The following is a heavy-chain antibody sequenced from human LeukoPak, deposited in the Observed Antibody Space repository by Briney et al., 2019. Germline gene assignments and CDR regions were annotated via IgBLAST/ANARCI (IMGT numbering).Heavy chain of an antibody. J-gene: IGHJ3*02. CDR3: ARAPITIFGVVITPAAFDI. CDR1: GGSISSYH. CDR2: IYYSGST. D-gene: IGHD3-3*01. Sequence: PSETLSLTCTVSGGSISSYHWSWIRQPPGKGLEWIGYIYYSGSTNYNPSLKSRVTISVDTSKNQFSLKLSSVTAADTAVYYCARAPITIFGVVITPAAFDIWGQGTMVTVSS. V-gene: IGHV4-59*01.